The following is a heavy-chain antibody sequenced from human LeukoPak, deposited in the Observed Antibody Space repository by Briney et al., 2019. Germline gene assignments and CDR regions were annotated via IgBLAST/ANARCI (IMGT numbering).Heavy chain of an antibody. CDR1: GFTFSSYS. D-gene: IGHD2-15*01. CDR3: AKGSGGNCYSSLDY. CDR2: ICVSGAGT. V-gene: IGHV3-23*01. Sequence: GGSLRLSCAASGFTFSSYSMNWVRQAPGEELEWVSSICVSGAGTYYADSVKGRFTISRDNSENALYLQMNDLRTEDTAVYYCAKGSGGNCYSSLDYWGQGTLVAVSS. J-gene: IGHJ4*02.